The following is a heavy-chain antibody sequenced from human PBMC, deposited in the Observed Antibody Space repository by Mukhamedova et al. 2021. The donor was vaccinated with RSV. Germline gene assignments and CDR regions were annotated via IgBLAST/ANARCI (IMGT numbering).Heavy chain of an antibody. V-gene: IGHV4-30-4*01. CDR3: ARDLE. J-gene: IGHJ4*02. CDR2: IYYSGST. Sequence: EWIGYIYYSGSTYYNPSLKSRVTISVDTSKNQFSLKLSSVTAADTAVYYCARDLEWGQGTLVTVPS.